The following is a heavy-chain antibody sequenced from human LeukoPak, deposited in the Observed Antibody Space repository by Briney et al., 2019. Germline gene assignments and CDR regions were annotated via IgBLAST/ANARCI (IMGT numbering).Heavy chain of an antibody. CDR3: ARGAYSSSLHPLEAPFDY. CDR2: ISSDGSFT. Sequence: PGGSLRLSCAASGFTFSSYWMHWVRQAPGKGLVWVSHISSDGSFTRYADSVKGRFTISRDNAKNTLYLQMNSLRAEDTAVYYCARGAYSSSLHPLEAPFDYWGQGTLVTVSS. V-gene: IGHV3-74*01. D-gene: IGHD6-13*01. J-gene: IGHJ4*02. CDR1: GFTFSSYW.